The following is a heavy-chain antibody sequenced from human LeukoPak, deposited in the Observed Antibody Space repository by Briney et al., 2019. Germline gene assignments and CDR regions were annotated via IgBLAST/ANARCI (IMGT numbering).Heavy chain of an antibody. Sequence: GGSLRLSCAASGFTVSSYAMHWVRQPIGKGLEWVSALGIAGDTFYPGSVKGRFTISRENAKNSLYLQMNSLRAEDTAMYYCAKQKPSPGNLYYRGQGTLVTRSS. CDR3: AKQKPSPGNLYY. V-gene: IGHV3-13*01. CDR1: GFTVSSYA. CDR2: LGIAGDT. J-gene: IGHJ4*02. D-gene: IGHD1-14*01.